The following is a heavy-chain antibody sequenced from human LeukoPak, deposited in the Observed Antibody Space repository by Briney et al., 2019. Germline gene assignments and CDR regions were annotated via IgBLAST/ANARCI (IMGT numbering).Heavy chain of an antibody. CDR2: INNSGST. D-gene: IGHD6-25*01. CDR1: GGSLSTFY. V-gene: IGHV4-4*07. CDR3: AREGGDPRWLDP. Sequence: PSETLSLTCTVSGGSLSTFYWTCIRQPAGEGLEWIGRINNSGSTNYNPSLRSRVSMSVDRSKNQFSVTLSSVTAADTAVYFCAREGGDPRWLDPWGQGTLVTVSS. J-gene: IGHJ5*02.